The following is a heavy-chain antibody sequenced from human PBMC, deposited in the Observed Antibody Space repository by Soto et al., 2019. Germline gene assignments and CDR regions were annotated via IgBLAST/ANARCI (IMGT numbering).Heavy chain of an antibody. CDR1: GFTFSRYA. CDR3: AREGRYSYGPDY. D-gene: IGHD5-18*01. Sequence: QVQLVESGGGVVQPGRSLRLSCAASGFTFSRYAMHWVRQAPGKGLEWVAVISYDGSNKYYADSVKGRFTISRDNSKNTLYLQMNSLRAEDTAVYYCAREGRYSYGPDYWCQGTLVTVSS. V-gene: IGHV3-30-3*01. J-gene: IGHJ4*02. CDR2: ISYDGSNK.